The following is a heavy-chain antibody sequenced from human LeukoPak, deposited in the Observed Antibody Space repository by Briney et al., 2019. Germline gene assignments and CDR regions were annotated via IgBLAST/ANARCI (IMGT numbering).Heavy chain of an antibody. D-gene: IGHD4-23*01. CDR3: ARHRSDTGGKKGVNWFDP. CDR2: IYFGGTT. CDR1: GGPIKNYY. Sequence: PSETLSLTCSVSGGPIKNYYWSWIRQPPGKGLEWLGNIYFGGTTEYNSSLKSRLTISVDTFKNQLSLNLQSVTAADTATYYCARHRSDTGGKKGVNWFDPWGEGTLVTVSS. J-gene: IGHJ5*02. V-gene: IGHV4-59*01.